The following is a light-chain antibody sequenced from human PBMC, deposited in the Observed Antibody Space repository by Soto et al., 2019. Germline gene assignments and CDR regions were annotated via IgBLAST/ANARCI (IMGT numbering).Light chain of an antibody. V-gene: IGKV1-5*03. CDR2: KAS. CDR3: QQYNNYLT. J-gene: IGKJ1*01. CDR1: QSINSW. Sequence: DIQMTQSPSTLSASVGSRVPITCRASQSINSWLAWYPQNPGKAPKLLIYKASSLESGVPSRFSGSRSGTEFTLTISSLQPDDFATYYCQQYNNYLTFGQGTKVDI.